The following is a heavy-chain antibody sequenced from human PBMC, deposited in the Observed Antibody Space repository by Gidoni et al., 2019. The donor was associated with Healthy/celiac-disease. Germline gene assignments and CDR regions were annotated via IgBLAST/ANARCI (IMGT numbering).Heavy chain of an antibody. CDR2: ISGSGGST. J-gene: IGHJ4*02. CDR1: GFTFSSYA. V-gene: IGHV3-23*01. D-gene: IGHD1-26*01. Sequence: EVQLLESGGGLVQPGGSLRLSCAASGFTFSSYAMSWVRQAPGKGLDGVSAISGSGGSTYYADSVKGRFTISRDNSKNTLYLQMNSLRAEDTAVYYCAKGGVGATPFDYWGQGTLVTVSS. CDR3: AKGGVGATPFDY.